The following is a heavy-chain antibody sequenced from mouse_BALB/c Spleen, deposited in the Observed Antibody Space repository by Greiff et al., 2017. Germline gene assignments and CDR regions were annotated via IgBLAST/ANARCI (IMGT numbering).Heavy chain of an antibody. J-gene: IGHJ1*01. CDR1: GFTFSSYA. V-gene: IGHV5-9-4*01. Sequence: EVHLVESGGGLVKPGGSLKLSCAASGFTFSSYAMSWVRQSPEKRLEWVAEISSGGSYTYYPDTVTGRFTISRDNAKNTLYLEMSSLRSEDTAMYYCAREGYGSSYVKYFDVWGAGTTVTVSS. CDR2: ISSGGSYT. D-gene: IGHD1-1*01. CDR3: AREGYGSSYVKYFDV.